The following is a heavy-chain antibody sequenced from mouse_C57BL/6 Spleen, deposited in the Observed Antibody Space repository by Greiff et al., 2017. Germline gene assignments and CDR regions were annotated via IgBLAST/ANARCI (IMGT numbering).Heavy chain of an antibody. D-gene: IGHD1-1*01. Sequence: EVKLVESGGGLVKPGGSLKLSCAASGFTFSSYTMSWVRQTPEKRLEWVATISGGGGNTYYTDSVKGRFTISRDNAKNTLYLQMSSLRSEDTALYYGARLYYGSTLDYWGQGTTLTVSS. V-gene: IGHV5-9*01. J-gene: IGHJ2*01. CDR2: ISGGGGNT. CDR3: ARLYYGSTLDY. CDR1: GFTFSSYT.